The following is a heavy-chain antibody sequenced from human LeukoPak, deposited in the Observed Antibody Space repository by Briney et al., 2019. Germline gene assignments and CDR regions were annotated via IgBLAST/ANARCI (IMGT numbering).Heavy chain of an antibody. CDR2: ISNGGNE. Sequence: GGSLRLSCAASGFSFGGYGMNWVRQAPGKGLEWVAAISNGGNEFYADSVKGRFSISRDTSKNTLYLQMNSLRAEDTAVYYCARRTGDARFCSGYSCFPPDYWGQGTLVTVSS. J-gene: IGHJ4*02. CDR3: ARRTGDARFCSGYSCFPPDY. D-gene: IGHD2-15*01. CDR1: GFSFGGYG. V-gene: IGHV3-30*01.